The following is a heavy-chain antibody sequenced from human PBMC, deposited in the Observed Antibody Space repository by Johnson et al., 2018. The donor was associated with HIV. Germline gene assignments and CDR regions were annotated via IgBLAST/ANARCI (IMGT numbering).Heavy chain of an antibody. CDR3: AREPGIAVAGTDAFDI. CDR2: IVGSGGST. V-gene: IGHV3-NL1*01. CDR1: GFTFSSYT. D-gene: IGHD6-19*01. J-gene: IGHJ3*02. Sequence: QMLLVESGGGVVQPGRSLRLSCEASGFTFSSYTMHWVRQAPGKGLEWVSGIVGSGGSTYYADSVKGRFTISRDNSKNTLYLQMNSLSAEDTAVYYCAREPGIAVAGTDAFDIWGQGTMVSVSS.